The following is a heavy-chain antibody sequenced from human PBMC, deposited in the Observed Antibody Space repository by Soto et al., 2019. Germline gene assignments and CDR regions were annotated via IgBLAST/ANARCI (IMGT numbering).Heavy chain of an antibody. D-gene: IGHD2-8*01. CDR3: ARDRSTYGGGGTGEVKENWFDP. Sequence: XETLSLTCSVSGGSISRYYWSWIRQPPGKGLEWIGYAYYSGDTGYNPSLKSRVTMAVDTSKNQVSLKLSSVTAADTAVYYCARDRSTYGGGGTGEVKENWFDPWGQGALVTVSS. V-gene: IGHV4-59*01. CDR2: AYYSGDT. CDR1: GGSISRYY. J-gene: IGHJ5*02.